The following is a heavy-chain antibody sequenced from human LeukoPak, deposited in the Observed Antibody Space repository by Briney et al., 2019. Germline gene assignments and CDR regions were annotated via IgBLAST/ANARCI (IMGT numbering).Heavy chain of an antibody. D-gene: IGHD1-20*01. CDR1: GFTFSSYA. CDR2: ISSSGSTI. Sequence: GGSLRLSCAASGFTFSSYAMSWVRQAPGKELEWVSAISSSGSTIYYADSVKGRFTISRDNAKNSLYLQMNSLRAEDTAVYYCARRRYNWNAIDYWGQGTLVTVSS. V-gene: IGHV3-21*04. CDR3: ARRRYNWNAIDY. J-gene: IGHJ4*02.